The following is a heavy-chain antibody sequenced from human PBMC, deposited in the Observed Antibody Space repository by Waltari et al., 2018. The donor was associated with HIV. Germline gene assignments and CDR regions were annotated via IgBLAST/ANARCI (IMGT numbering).Heavy chain of an antibody. CDR1: GYTFTSYY. CDR2: MNPSEGST. V-gene: IGHV1-46*01. D-gene: IGHD3-9*01. Sequence: QVQLVQSGAEVKKPGASVKVSCKASGYTFTSYYMHWVRQAPGQGLEWMGIMNPSEGSTSYAQNFQGRVTMTRDTSTSTVYMELSSLRSEDTAVYYCARGDFDWFLDYWGQGTLVTVSS. J-gene: IGHJ4*02. CDR3: ARGDFDWFLDY.